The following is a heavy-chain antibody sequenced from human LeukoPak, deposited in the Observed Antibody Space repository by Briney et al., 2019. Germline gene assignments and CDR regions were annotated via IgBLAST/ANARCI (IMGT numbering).Heavy chain of an antibody. CDR3: AREPGRIAAAGTPFDY. Sequence: GGSLRLSCAASGFTFSSYGMHWVRQAPGKGLEWVAVIWYDGSNKYYADSVKGRFTIPRDNSKNTLYLQMNSLRAEDTAVYYCAREPGRIAAAGTPFDYWGQGTLVTVSS. V-gene: IGHV3-33*01. D-gene: IGHD6-13*01. CDR2: IWYDGSNK. CDR1: GFTFSSYG. J-gene: IGHJ4*02.